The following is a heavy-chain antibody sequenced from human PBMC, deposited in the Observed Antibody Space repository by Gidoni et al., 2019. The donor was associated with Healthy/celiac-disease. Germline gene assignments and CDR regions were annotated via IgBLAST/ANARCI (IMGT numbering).Heavy chain of an antibody. Sequence: EVQLLESGGGLVQPGGSLRLSCAASGFTFSSYAMSWVRQAPGKGLEWVSAISGSGGSTYYADSVKGRFTISRDNSKNTLYLQMNSLRAEDTAVYYCAKPQGGGDFWSGYPTFDYWGQGTLVTVSS. CDR1: GFTFSSYA. CDR3: AKPQGGGDFWSGYPTFDY. D-gene: IGHD3-3*01. V-gene: IGHV3-23*01. CDR2: ISGSGGST. J-gene: IGHJ4*02.